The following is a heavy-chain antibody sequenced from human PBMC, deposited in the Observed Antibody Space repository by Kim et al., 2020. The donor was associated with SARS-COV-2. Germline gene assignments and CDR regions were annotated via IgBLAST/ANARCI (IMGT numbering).Heavy chain of an antibody. CDR2: T. D-gene: IGHD5-12*01. V-gene: IGHV3-23*03. Sequence: TYYADSVKGRFTISRDNSKNTLYLQMNSLRAEDTAVYYCAKGGDGYYFDYWGQGTLVTVSS. CDR3: AKGGDGYYFDY. J-gene: IGHJ4*02.